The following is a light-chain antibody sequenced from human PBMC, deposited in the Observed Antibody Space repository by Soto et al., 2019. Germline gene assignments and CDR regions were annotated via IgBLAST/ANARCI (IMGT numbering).Light chain of an antibody. CDR2: TAS. CDR1: QGISSC. J-gene: IGKJ4*01. CDR3: QQANSFPLT. V-gene: IGKV1-12*01. Sequence: DIQVTQSPSSVSASVGDRVTITCRASQGISSCLAWYQQKPGQAPNLLIHTASSLQRGVPSRFSGSGSGTDFTLTISSLQPEDFATYYCQQANSFPLTFGGGTKVEIK.